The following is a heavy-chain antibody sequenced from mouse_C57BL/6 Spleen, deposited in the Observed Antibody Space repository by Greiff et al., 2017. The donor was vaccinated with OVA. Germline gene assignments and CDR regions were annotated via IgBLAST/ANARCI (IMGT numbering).Heavy chain of an antibody. J-gene: IGHJ4*01. CDR2: IYPGDGDT. Sequence: VQLQQSGAELVKPGASVKISCKASGYAFSSYWMNWVKQRPGKGLEWIGQIYPGDGDTNYNGKFKGKATLTADKSSSTAYMQLSILTSEDSAVYFCARQPSGYAMDYWGQGTSVTVSS. CDR1: GYAFSSYW. V-gene: IGHV1-80*01. D-gene: IGHD3-1*01. CDR3: ARQPSGYAMDY.